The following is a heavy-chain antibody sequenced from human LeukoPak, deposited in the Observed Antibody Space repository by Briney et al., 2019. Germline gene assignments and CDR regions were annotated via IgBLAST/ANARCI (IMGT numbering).Heavy chain of an antibody. CDR1: GFTFNDYA. CDR2: ISWNSGSI. Sequence: GGSLRLSCAASGFTFNDYAMHWVRQAPGKGLEWVSGISWNSGSIGYADSVKGRFTISRDNAKNSLYLQMNSLGAEDMALYYCAKGGVSAVAGTVDYWGQGTLVTVSS. J-gene: IGHJ4*02. V-gene: IGHV3-9*03. D-gene: IGHD6-19*01. CDR3: AKGGVSAVAGTVDY.